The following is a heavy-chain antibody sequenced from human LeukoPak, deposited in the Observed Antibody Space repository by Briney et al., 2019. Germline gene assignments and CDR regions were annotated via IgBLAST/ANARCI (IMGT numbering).Heavy chain of an antibody. CDR3: AGEILYFDY. V-gene: IGHV4-38-2*02. J-gene: IGHJ4*02. D-gene: IGHD2/OR15-2a*01. CDR2: IYYSGST. CDR1: GYSISSSYY. Sequence: TSETLSLTCTVSGYSISSSYYWGWIRQPPGKGLEWIGSIYYSGSTYYNPSLKSRVTVSADTSKNQFSLKLSSVTAADTAVYYCAGEILYFDYWGQGTLVTVSS.